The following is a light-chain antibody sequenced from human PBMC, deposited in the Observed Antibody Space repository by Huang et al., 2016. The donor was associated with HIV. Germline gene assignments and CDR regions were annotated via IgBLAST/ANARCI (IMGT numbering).Light chain of an antibody. Sequence: LVMTQSPESLSVSLGERATINCKSSPSVLYKSDKRNYAAWDQEKPGQSPKVLIYWASTRQSGVPDRFRGSGSGTNFTLTIDSFQAEDVALYYCQQYFSTPTFGLGTKLEI. CDR2: WAS. V-gene: IGKV4-1*01. J-gene: IGKJ2*01. CDR1: PSVLYKSDKRNY. CDR3: QQYFSTPT.